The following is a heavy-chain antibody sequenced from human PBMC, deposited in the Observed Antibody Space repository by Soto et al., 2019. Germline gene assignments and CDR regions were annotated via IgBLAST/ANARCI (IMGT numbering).Heavy chain of an antibody. Sequence: GGSLRLSCAASGFTFSSYAMHWVRQAPGKGLEWVAVISYDGSNKYYADSVKGRFTISRDNSKNTLYLQMNSLRAEDTAVYYCARVGNFWSGYYSDYYYYGMDVWGQGTTVTVSS. CDR3: ARVGNFWSGYYSDYYYYGMDV. CDR2: ISYDGSNK. D-gene: IGHD3-3*01. J-gene: IGHJ6*02. V-gene: IGHV3-30-3*01. CDR1: GFTFSSYA.